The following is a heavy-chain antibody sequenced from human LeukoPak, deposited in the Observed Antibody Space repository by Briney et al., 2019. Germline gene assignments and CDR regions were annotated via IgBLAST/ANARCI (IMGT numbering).Heavy chain of an antibody. D-gene: IGHD5-18*01. Sequence: GGSLRLSCAASGFTFSSYAMHWVRQALGKGLEWVAVISYDGSNKYYADYVKGRFTISRDNSKNTLYLQMNSLRAEDTAVYYCASTPLRGYSYGYIGYWGQGTLVTVSS. CDR2: ISYDGSNK. CDR1: GFTFSSYA. V-gene: IGHV3-30*04. J-gene: IGHJ4*02. CDR3: ASTPLRGYSYGYIGY.